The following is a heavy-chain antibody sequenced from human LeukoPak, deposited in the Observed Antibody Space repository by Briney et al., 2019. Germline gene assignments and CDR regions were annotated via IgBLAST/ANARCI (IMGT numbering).Heavy chain of an antibody. CDR2: IKQDGSET. D-gene: IGHD3-3*01. V-gene: IGHV3-7*01. CDR1: GFTFSNYW. J-gene: IGHJ4*02. CDR3: ARDFWGAYRVDFFDY. Sequence: PGGSLRLSCAASGFTFSNYWMSWVRRAPGKGLEWVANIKQDGSETYVDSVRGRFTISRDNAKNSLYLQMNSLRADDTAIYYCARDFWGAYRVDFFDYWGQGTLGAVSS.